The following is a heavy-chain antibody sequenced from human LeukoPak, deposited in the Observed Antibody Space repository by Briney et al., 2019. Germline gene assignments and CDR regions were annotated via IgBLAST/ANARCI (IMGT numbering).Heavy chain of an antibody. V-gene: IGHV4-4*07. CDR3: ARGSLPAAMGYYYMDV. J-gene: IGHJ6*03. Sequence: SETLSLTCTVSGGSISSYYWSWIRQPAGKGLEWIGRIYTSGSTNYNPSLKSRVTMSVDTSKNQFSLKLSSVTAADTAVYYCARGSLPAAMGYYYMDVWGKGTAVTVSS. D-gene: IGHD2-2*01. CDR2: IYTSGST. CDR1: GGSISSYY.